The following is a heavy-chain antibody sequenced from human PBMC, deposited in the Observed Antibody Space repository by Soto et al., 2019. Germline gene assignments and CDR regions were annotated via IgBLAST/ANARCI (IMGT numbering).Heavy chain of an antibody. CDR1: GFTFCNYW. CDR2: IKGDGSAK. V-gene: IGHV3-7*05. J-gene: IGHJ4*02. Sequence: GGSLRLSCAASGFTFCNYWMTWVRQAPGKGLEWVANIKGDGSAKSYLDSVRGRFTISRDNSKNTLYLQMNTLRAEDTAVYYCAKARCSSTSCYARFDYWGQGTLVTVSS. CDR3: AKARCSSTSCYARFDY. D-gene: IGHD2-2*01.